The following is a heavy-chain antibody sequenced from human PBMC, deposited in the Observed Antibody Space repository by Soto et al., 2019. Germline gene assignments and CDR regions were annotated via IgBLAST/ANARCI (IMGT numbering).Heavy chain of an antibody. J-gene: IGHJ4*02. D-gene: IGHD6-6*01. V-gene: IGHV3-30*03. CDR1: GFTFSSYG. CDR2: ISYDGSNK. Sequence: GGSLRLSCAASGFTFSSYGMHWVRQAPGKGLEWVAVISYDGSNKYYADSVKGRFTISRDNSKNTLYLQMNSLRAEDTAVYYCATELIAARPRLSDYWGQGTLVTVSS. CDR3: ATELIAARPRLSDY.